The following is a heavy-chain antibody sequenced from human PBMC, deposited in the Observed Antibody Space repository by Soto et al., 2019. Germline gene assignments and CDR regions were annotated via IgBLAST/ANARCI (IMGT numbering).Heavy chain of an antibody. D-gene: IGHD1-26*01. Sequence: LGGSLRLSCAAYGFTFSSYEMNWVRQAPGKGLEWVSYISSSGSTIYYADSVKGRFTISRDNAKNPLYLQMHSRRAEDTAVYYWAREGVLVYYNGMDGWRVATTIT. V-gene: IGHV3-48*03. CDR3: AREGVLVYYNGMDG. CDR1: GFTFSSYE. CDR2: ISSSGSTI. J-gene: IGHJ6*02.